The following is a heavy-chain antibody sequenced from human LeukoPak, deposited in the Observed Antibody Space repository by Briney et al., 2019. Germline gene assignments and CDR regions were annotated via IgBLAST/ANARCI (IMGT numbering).Heavy chain of an antibody. J-gene: IGHJ4*02. Sequence: GSLSLSCAASGFTFSSYAMHWVRQAPGKGLEWVAVISYDGSNKYYADSVKGRFTISRDNSKNTLYLQMNSLRAEDTAVYYCARGNLGYCTNGVCYGDYWGQGTLVTVSS. D-gene: IGHD2-8*01. CDR2: ISYDGSNK. CDR1: GFTFSSYA. CDR3: ARGNLGYCTNGVCYGDY. V-gene: IGHV3-30-3*01.